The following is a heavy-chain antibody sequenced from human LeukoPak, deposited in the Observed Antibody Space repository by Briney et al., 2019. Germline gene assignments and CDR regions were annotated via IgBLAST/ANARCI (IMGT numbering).Heavy chain of an antibody. CDR1: GGTFSSYA. CDR2: IIPILGIA. CDR3: ARSGYKIQLWLAY. D-gene: IGHD5-18*01. V-gene: IGHV1-69*04. Sequence: ASVKVSCKASGGTFSSYAISWVRQAPGQGLEWMGRIIPILGIANYAQKFQGRVTITADKSTSTAYMELSSLRSEDTAVYYCARSGYKIQLWLAYWGQGTLVTVSS. J-gene: IGHJ4*02.